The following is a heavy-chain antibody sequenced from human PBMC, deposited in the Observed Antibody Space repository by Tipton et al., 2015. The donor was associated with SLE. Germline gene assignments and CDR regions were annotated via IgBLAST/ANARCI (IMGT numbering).Heavy chain of an antibody. CDR3: ARVIRGVIWYFDL. D-gene: IGHD3-10*01. Sequence: TLSLTCTASGGSISSYYWSWIRQPPGKGLEWIGYIYYSGSTNYNPSLKSRVTISVDTSKNQFSLKLSSVTAADTAVYYCARVIRGVIWYFDLWGRGTLVTVSS. J-gene: IGHJ2*01. CDR2: IYYSGST. V-gene: IGHV4-59*01. CDR1: GGSISSYY.